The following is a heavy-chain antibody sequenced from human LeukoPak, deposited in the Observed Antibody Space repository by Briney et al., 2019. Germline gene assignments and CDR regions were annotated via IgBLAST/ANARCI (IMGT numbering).Heavy chain of an antibody. V-gene: IGHV3-21*01. CDR3: ARSHYYDSSGYYSEDAFDI. D-gene: IGHD3-22*01. CDR2: ISSSSSYI. CDR1: GLTFSSYS. J-gene: IGHJ3*02. Sequence: PGGSLRLSCAASGLTFSSYSMNWVRQAPGKGLEWVSSISSSSSYIYYADSVKGRFTISRDNAKNSLYLQMNSLRAEDTAVYYCARSHYYDSSGYYSEDAFDIWGQGTMVTVSS.